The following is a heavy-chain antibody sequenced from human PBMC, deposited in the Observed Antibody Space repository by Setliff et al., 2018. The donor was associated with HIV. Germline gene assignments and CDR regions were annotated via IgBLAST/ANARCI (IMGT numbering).Heavy chain of an antibody. J-gene: IGHJ4*02. Sequence: PSETLSLTCTVSGGSITSYYWNWIRQSPGKGLEWIGYIFDSGTTKYNPSVTSRVTISVDASKNQFFLQLISVTAADTAVYYCARGTGSYGSDYWGQGTLVTVSS. V-gene: IGHV4-4*09. CDR2: IFDSGTT. D-gene: IGHD5-18*01. CDR3: ARGTGSYGSDY. CDR1: GGSITSYY.